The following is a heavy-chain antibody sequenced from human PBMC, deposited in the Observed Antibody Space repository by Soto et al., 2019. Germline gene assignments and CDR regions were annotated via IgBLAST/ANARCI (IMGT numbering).Heavy chain of an antibody. V-gene: IGHV3-23*01. Sequence: GGSLRLSCAASGFAFSSNPMRWVRQAPEKGLEWVAGISDGGDLTYNADSVRGRFTISRDNSRNTLYLQMNILRAEDTAVYYCARRVIGSSRAFDIWGKGTMVTVSS. CDR1: GFAFSSNP. J-gene: IGHJ3*02. CDR2: ISDGGDLT. D-gene: IGHD3-10*01. CDR3: ARRVIGSSRAFDI.